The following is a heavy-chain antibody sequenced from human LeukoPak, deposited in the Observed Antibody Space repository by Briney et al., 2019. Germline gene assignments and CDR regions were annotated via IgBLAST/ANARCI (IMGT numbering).Heavy chain of an antibody. D-gene: IGHD3-16*02. CDR3: ARDDSLSYRPNWFDP. V-gene: IGHV3-48*01. CDR2: ISSSSSTI. J-gene: IGHJ5*02. CDR1: GFPFSIYS. Sequence: GSLRLSCPASGFPFSIYSMNWVRQAPGKGLEWDSYISSSSSTIYYADSVKGRFTISRDNAKNSLYLQMNSLRAEDTAVYYCARDDSLSYRPNWFDPWGQGTLVTVSS.